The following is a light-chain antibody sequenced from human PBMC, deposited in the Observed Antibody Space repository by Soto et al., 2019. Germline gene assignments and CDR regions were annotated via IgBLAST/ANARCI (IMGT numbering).Light chain of an antibody. V-gene: IGKV3-11*01. J-gene: IGKJ2*01. Sequence: EVVLTQSPATLSLSPGETATLSCRASQSLSDSLAWYQHKPGQAPRLLIYDASNRATGVPARFSGSGSGTEFTLTITSLEPEDFAVYYCQRSSNWPPYPFGQGPKLEL. CDR1: QSLSDS. CDR3: QRSSNWPPYP. CDR2: DAS.